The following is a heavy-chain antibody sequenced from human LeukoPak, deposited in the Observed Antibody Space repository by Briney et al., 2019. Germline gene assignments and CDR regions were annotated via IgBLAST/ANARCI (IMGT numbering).Heavy chain of an antibody. CDR1: GFTFSSYA. D-gene: IGHD3-22*01. CDR2: RSYDGSNK. CDR3: AILVYDSSAPDFDY. V-gene: IGHV3-30*04. J-gene: IGHJ4*02. Sequence: PGRSLRLSCAASGFTFSSYAMHWVRQAPGKGLEWVAVRSYDGSNKYYADSVKGRFTISRDNSKNTLYLQMNSLRAEDTAVYYCAILVYDSSAPDFDYWGQGTLVTVSS.